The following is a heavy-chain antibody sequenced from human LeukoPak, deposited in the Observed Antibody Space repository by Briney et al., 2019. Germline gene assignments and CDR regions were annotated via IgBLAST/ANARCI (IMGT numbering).Heavy chain of an antibody. J-gene: IGHJ3*02. CDR3: ARAYSSSSGRDAFDS. CDR1: GFTFNSYN. CDR2: ISSSSSTI. V-gene: IGHV3-48*02. D-gene: IGHD6-6*01. Sequence: GSLRLSCAASGFTFNSYNMNWVRQAPGKGLELVSYISSSSSTIYYADSVKGRFTISRDSAKTSLFLQMNSLRDEDTAVYYCARAYSSSSGRDAFDSWGLGTLVTVSS.